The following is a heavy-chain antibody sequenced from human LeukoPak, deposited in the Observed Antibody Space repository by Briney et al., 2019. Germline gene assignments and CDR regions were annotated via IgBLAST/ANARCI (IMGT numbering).Heavy chain of an antibody. D-gene: IGHD3-9*01. CDR2: IYYSGST. CDR3: AKGRRYNILTGYYVSEVDP. Sequence: PSETLSLTCIVSGGSISSSRDYWAWIRQPPGKGLEWIANIYYSGSTYYSPSLKSRVIISVDTSKNQFSLKLSSVTAADTAVYYCAKGRRYNILTGYYVSEVDPWGQGTLVTVSS. J-gene: IGHJ5*02. CDR1: GGSISSSRDY. V-gene: IGHV4-39*01.